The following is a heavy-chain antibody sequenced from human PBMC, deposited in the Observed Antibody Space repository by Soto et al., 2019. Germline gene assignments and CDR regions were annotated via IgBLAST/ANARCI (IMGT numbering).Heavy chain of an antibody. CDR3: ARDILFGY. Sequence: ASGKVSCKASGGTFSSYAISWVRQAPGQRLEWMGWINAGNGNTKYSQKFQGRVTITRDTSASTAYMELSSLRSEDTAVYYCARDILFGYWGQGTLVTVSS. J-gene: IGHJ4*02. D-gene: IGHD2-15*01. V-gene: IGHV1-3*01. CDR1: GGTFSSYA. CDR2: INAGNGNT.